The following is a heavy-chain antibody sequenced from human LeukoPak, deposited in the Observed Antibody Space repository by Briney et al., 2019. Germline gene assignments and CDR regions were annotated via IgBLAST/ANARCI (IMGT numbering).Heavy chain of an antibody. Sequence: PGGSLRLSCAASGFTFSIYSMNWVRQAPGKGLEWVSAISSGSTYINYADSVKGRFTISRDNSKNSLFLQMDSLRAEDTAVYYCTSEGITSRPFDYWGQGTLVTVSS. CDR3: TSEGITSRPFDY. CDR2: ISSGSTYI. V-gene: IGHV3-21*01. D-gene: IGHD1-20*01. J-gene: IGHJ4*02. CDR1: GFTFSIYS.